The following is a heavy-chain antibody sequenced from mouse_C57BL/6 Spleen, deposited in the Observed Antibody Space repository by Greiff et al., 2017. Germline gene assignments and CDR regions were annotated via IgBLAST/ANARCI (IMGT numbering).Heavy chain of an antibody. CDR3: ARGGNYVAY. D-gene: IGHD2-1*01. Sequence: EVQLQESGPGLVKPSQSLSLTCSVTGYSITSGYYWNWIRQFPGNKLEWMGYRSYDGSNNYNPSLKNRITITRDTSKNQFFLKLNSVTTEDTATYYCARGGNYVAYWGQGTLVTVSA. J-gene: IGHJ3*01. CDR2: RSYDGSN. V-gene: IGHV3-6*01. CDR1: GYSITSGYY.